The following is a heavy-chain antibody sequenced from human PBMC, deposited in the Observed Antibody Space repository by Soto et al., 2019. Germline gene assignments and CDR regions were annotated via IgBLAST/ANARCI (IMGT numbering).Heavy chain of an antibody. J-gene: IGHJ6*02. CDR3: ARGIARHYGSGSYYSYYYYGMDV. CDR1: GGSISSGGYY. D-gene: IGHD3-10*01. CDR2: IYYSGST. Sequence: PSETLSLTCTVSGGSISSGGYYWSWIRQHPGKGLEWIGYIYYSGSTYYNPSLKSRVTISVDTSKNQFSLKLSSVTAADTAVYYCARGIARHYGSGSYYSYYYYGMDVWGQGTTVTVSS. V-gene: IGHV4-31*03.